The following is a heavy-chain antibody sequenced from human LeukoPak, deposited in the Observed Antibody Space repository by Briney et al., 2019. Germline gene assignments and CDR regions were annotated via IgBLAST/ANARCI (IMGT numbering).Heavy chain of an antibody. CDR1: GYTFTSYY. CDR3: ARDPGVWLNPYYYYYYMDV. Sequence: ASVKVSCKASGYTFTSYYMHWVRQAPGQGLEWMGIINPSGGSTSYAQKFQGRVTMTRDTSTSTVYMELSSLRSEDTAVYYCARDPGVWLNPYYYYYYMDVWGKGTTVTISS. V-gene: IGHV1-46*01. D-gene: IGHD5-18*01. CDR2: INPSGGST. J-gene: IGHJ6*03.